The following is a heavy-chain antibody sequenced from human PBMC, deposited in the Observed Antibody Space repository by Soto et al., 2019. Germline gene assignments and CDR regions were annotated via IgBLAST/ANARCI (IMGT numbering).Heavy chain of an antibody. V-gene: IGHV3-72*01. Sequence: ESGGGLVQPGGSLRLSCAASGLIFSDYHMDWVRQAPGKGLEWVGRIRRKANSYTTEYAASVKGTFTISRDDSKNSLYLQMNSLKSEDTAVYYCAMLGGWSGGSSGMDVWGQGTTVTVSS. D-gene: IGHD6-19*01. CDR2: IRRKANSYTT. CDR1: GLIFSDYH. J-gene: IGHJ6*02. CDR3: AMLGGWSGGSSGMDV.